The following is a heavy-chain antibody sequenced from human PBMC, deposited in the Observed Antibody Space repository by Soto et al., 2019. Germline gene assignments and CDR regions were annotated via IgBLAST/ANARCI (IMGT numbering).Heavy chain of an antibody. Sequence: EVQLVESGGGLVQPGVSLKRSCAASGFTFSGSAMHWVRQASGKGLEWVGRIRSKANSYATAYAASVKGRFTISRDDSKNTSYLQMNSLKTEDTAVYYCTSTGTQSSNYDYCGQGTLVTVSS. J-gene: IGHJ4*02. CDR2: IRSKANSYAT. CDR3: TSTGTQSSNYDY. CDR1: GFTFSGSA. D-gene: IGHD4-4*01. V-gene: IGHV3-73*02.